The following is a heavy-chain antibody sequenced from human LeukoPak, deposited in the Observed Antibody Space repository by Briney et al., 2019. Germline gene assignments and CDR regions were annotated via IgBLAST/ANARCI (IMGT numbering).Heavy chain of an antibody. Sequence: ASVKVSCKASGYTFTGYYMHWVRQAPGQGLEWMGWINPNSGGTNYAQKFQGRVTMTRDTSISTAYMELSRLRSDDTAVYYCARRGPPAYSGSYYVDYWGQGTLVTVSS. CDR2: INPNSGGT. CDR1: GYTFTGYY. CDR3: ARRGPPAYSGSYYVDY. J-gene: IGHJ4*02. V-gene: IGHV1-2*02. D-gene: IGHD1-26*01.